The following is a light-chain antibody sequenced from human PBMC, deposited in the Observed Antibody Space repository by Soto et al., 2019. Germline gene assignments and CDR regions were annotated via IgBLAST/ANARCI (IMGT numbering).Light chain of an antibody. CDR1: SSDVGSYNL. CDR2: EGS. J-gene: IGLJ2*01. V-gene: IGLV2-23*01. Sequence: QSALTQPASVSGSPGQSITISCTGTSSDVGSYNLVSWYQQHPGKAPKLMIYEGSKRPSGVSNRFSGSKSGNTASLTISGLQAEDEADYYCCSYAGSSTYVVFGGGTKPTV. CDR3: CSYAGSSTYVV.